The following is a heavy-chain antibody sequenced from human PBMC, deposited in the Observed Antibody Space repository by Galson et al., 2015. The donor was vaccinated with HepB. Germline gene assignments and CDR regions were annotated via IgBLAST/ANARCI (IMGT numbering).Heavy chain of an antibody. Sequence: SVKVSCKASGYTFSSYYIHWVRQAPGQGLEWMGIINPSGGSTSYAQKFQGRVTMTRDTSTSTVYMELSSLRSEDTAVYYCARGGIVGATEFDYWGQGILVTVSS. CDR3: ARGGIVGATEFDY. CDR1: GYTFSSYY. CDR2: INPSGGST. D-gene: IGHD1-26*01. V-gene: IGHV1-46*03. J-gene: IGHJ4*02.